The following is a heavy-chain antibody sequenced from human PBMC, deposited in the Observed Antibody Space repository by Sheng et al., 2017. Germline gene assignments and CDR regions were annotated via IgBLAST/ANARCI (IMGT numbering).Heavy chain of an antibody. CDR1: GFTFSSYW. CDR2: IKQDGSEK. CDR3: ARMGGWYGRGYYYYYMDV. D-gene: IGHD6-19*01. Sequence: EVQLVESGGGLVQPGGSLRLSCAASGFTFSSYWMSWVRQAPGKGLEWVANIKQDGSEKYYVDSVKGRFTISRDNAKNSLYLQMNSLRAEDTAVYYCARMGGWYGRGYYYYYMDVWGKGTTVTVSS. V-gene: IGHV3-7*01. J-gene: IGHJ6*03.